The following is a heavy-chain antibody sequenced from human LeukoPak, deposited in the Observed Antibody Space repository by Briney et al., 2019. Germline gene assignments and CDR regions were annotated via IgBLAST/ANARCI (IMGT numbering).Heavy chain of an antibody. CDR1: GFTFSSYA. CDR3: AKDNRLLWFGELRL. Sequence: GGSLRLSCAASGFTFSSYAMSWVRQAPGKGLEWVSLISWDGGSTYYADSVKGRFTISRDNSKNSLYLQMNSLRTEDTALYYCAKDNRLLWFGELRLWGQGTLVTVSS. D-gene: IGHD3-10*01. J-gene: IGHJ4*02. V-gene: IGHV3-43*02. CDR2: ISWDGGST.